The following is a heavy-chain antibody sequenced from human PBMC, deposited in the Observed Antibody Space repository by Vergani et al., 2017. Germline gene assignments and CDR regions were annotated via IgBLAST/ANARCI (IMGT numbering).Heavy chain of an antibody. V-gene: IGHV4-39*01. CDR3: ARLTDYYYYSSGYDY. CDR1: GGSISSSSYY. CDR2: IYYSGST. J-gene: IGHJ4*02. Sequence: QLQLQESGPGLVKPSETLSLTCTVSGGSISSSSYYWGWIRQPPGKGLEWIGSIYYSGSTYYNPSLKSRVTISVDTSKNQFSLKLSSVTAADTAVYYCARLTDYYYYSSGYDYWGQGTLVTVSS. D-gene: IGHD3-22*01.